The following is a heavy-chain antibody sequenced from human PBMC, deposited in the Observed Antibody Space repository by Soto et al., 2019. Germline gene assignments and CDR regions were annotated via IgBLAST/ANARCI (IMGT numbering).Heavy chain of an antibody. CDR2: ISVNGNN. CDR1: GGTMNYYY. D-gene: IGHD6-19*01. CDR3: ARLQFPDVTGAFDI. V-gene: IGHV4-4*07. Sequence: PSETLSLTCTVSGGTMNYYYWWSWIRQPAGKGLEYIGRISVNGNNNYNPSLRSRVTMSVDTSKDQFSLRLSSVTAADTAMYYCARLQFPDVTGAFDIRGQGTMVTVSS. J-gene: IGHJ3*02.